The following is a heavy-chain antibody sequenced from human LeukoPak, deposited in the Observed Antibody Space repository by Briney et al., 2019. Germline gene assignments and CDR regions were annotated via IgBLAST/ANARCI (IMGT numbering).Heavy chain of an antibody. CDR2: IYTSGST. V-gene: IGHV4-4*07. J-gene: IGHJ2*01. CDR1: GGSISSYY. CDR3: ARRGANSGSYSHFDL. D-gene: IGHD1-26*01. Sequence: PSETLSLTCTVSGGSISSYYWSWIRQPAGKGLEWIGRIYTSGSTNYNPSLKSRVTMSVDTSKNQFSLKLSSVTAADTAVYYCARRGANSGSYSHFDLWGRGTLVTVSS.